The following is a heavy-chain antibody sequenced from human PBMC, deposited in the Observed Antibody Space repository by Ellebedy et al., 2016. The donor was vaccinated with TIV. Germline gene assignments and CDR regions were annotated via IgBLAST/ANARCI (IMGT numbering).Heavy chain of an antibody. D-gene: IGHD6-19*01. CDR3: ASSPHSSDSY. CDR1: GLTFSSHA. J-gene: IGHJ4*02. Sequence: PGGSLRLSCAASGLTFSSHAMSWVRQAPGKGLEWVSSITESGGNTYYAASVKGRFTISRDNSKNMLYLQMNSLRVEDTAVYYCASSPHSSDSYWGQGTLVTVSS. CDR2: ITESGGNT. V-gene: IGHV3-23*01.